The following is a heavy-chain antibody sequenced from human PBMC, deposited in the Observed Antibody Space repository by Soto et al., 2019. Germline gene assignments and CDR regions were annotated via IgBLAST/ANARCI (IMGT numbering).Heavy chain of an antibody. J-gene: IGHJ4*02. CDR3: ATYRSTFDY. CDR2: ISATGTTT. D-gene: IGHD6-13*01. V-gene: IGHV3-23*01. Sequence: EVQLMESGGGLVQPGGSLRLSCAASEFSFSSYALNWVRQAPGKGLEWVSAISATGTTTYYADSVKGRFTISRDNSKKSLFRQMYSLIPVATAVYYCATYRSTFDYWGQGNVVTVSS. CDR1: EFSFSSYA.